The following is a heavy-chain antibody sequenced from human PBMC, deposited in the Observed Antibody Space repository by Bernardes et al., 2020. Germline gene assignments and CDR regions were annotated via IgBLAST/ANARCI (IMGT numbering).Heavy chain of an antibody. J-gene: IGHJ5*02. Sequence: ASLKVSCKASGYTFTSYGISWVRQAPGQGLEWMGWISAYNGNTNYAQKLQGRVTMTTDTSTSTAYMELRSLRSDDTAVYYCAREGGTVTTDNWFDPWGQGTLVTVSS. CDR2: ISAYNGNT. CDR1: GYTFTSYG. D-gene: IGHD4-17*01. V-gene: IGHV1-18*01. CDR3: AREGGTVTTDNWFDP.